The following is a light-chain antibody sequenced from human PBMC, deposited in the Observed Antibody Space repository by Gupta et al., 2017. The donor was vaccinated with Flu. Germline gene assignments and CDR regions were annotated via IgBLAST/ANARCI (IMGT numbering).Light chain of an antibody. J-gene: IGKJ2*01. Sequence: GTLLLSPGERATLSCRASQYVRDNYLAWYQQKPGQAPRLLMYGASTRATDIPDRFSGSGSGTEFTLTISRREPEDFAVYYCQHESYFFFTFGQGTKLAIK. CDR2: GAS. CDR1: QYVRDNY. V-gene: IGKV3-20*01. CDR3: QHESYFFFT.